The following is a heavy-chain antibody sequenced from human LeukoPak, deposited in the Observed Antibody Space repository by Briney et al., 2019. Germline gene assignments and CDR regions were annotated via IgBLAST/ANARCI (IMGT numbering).Heavy chain of an antibody. Sequence: SETLSLTCTVSGGSISTGNFYWPWIRQPPGKGLEWLGSIYYSGSTYYNPSLKSRVTISVDTSKNQFSLRLSSVTAADTAVYYCAGRGDVVVVPADYWGQGTLLTVSS. CDR3: AGRGDVVVVPADY. J-gene: IGHJ4*02. CDR1: GGSISTGNFY. CDR2: IYYSGST. V-gene: IGHV4-39*01. D-gene: IGHD2-2*01.